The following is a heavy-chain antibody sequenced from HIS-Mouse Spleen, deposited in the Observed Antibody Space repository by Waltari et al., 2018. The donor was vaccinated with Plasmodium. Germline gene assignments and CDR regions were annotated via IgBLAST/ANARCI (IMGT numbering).Heavy chain of an antibody. CDR1: GFPLSGYT. Sequence: EVQLVEAGGGLVKPGVSLRLSCAASGFPLSGYTRNWVRQAPGKGVGWFSSISSSSSYIYYADSVKGRFTISRDNAKNSLYLQMNSLRAEDTAVYYCARDPPLSITGDLDAFDIWGQGTMVTVSS. V-gene: IGHV3-21*01. CDR3: ARDPPLSITGDLDAFDI. D-gene: IGHD7-27*01. J-gene: IGHJ3*02. CDR2: ISSSSSYI.